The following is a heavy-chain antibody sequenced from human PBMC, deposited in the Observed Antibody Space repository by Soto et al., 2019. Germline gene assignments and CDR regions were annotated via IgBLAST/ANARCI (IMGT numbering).Heavy chain of an antibody. Sequence: QVQLVQSGAEVKKPGASVKVSCKASGYTFTSYDINWVRQATGQGLEWMGWMNPNSGNTGYVQKFQAGVTMTRNTSISTAYMELSSLRSDDTAVYSCAREISWRGLDYWGQGTLVTVSS. V-gene: IGHV1-8*01. CDR3: AREISWRGLDY. D-gene: IGHD2-15*01. CDR1: GYTFTSYD. CDR2: MNPNSGNT. J-gene: IGHJ4*02.